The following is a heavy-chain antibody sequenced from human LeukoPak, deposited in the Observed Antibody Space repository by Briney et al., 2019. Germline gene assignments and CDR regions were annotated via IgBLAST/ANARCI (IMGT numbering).Heavy chain of an antibody. D-gene: IGHD1-26*01. V-gene: IGHV3-30*02. CDR1: GFTLSSYA. CDR2: IRYDGRNK. CDR3: AKDLGDSGPTPDSDY. Sequence: GGSLRLSCAAAGFTLSSYAMQWVRHAPGKGLGWVAFIRYDGRNKYYADSVKGRFTISRDNSKNTLYRQMNTLRTEDASVYYCAKDLGDSGPTPDSDYWGQGTLVTVSS. J-gene: IGHJ4*02.